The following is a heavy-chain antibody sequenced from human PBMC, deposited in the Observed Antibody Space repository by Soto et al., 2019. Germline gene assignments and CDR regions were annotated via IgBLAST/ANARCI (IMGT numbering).Heavy chain of an antibody. CDR3: ARKITGRAYGMDV. J-gene: IGHJ6*02. CDR2: IYYSGST. Sequence: QVQLQESGPGLVKPSQTLSLTCTVSGGSISSGDYYWSWIRQPPGKGLEWIGYIYYSGSTYYNPSLKSRATISVDTSNNQFSLKLRSVTAADTAVYYCARKITGRAYGMDVWGQGTTVTVSS. D-gene: IGHD1-20*01. CDR1: GGSISSGDYY. V-gene: IGHV4-30-4*01.